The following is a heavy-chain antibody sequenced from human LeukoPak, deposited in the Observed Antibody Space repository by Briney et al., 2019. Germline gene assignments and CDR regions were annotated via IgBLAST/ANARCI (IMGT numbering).Heavy chain of an antibody. J-gene: IGHJ4*02. CDR3: ARESEGGTGTSCPDY. CDR1: GFIFSSDD. CDR2: IQSNGRNR. V-gene: IGHV3-33*05. D-gene: IGHD2-2*01. Sequence: GGSLRLSCAASGFIFSSDDMHWVRQAPGKGLEWVAGIQSNGRNRYYVDSVKGRFAISRDNSKSTLYLQVNSLRVEDTALYYCARESEGGTGTSCPDYWGQGTLVTVSS.